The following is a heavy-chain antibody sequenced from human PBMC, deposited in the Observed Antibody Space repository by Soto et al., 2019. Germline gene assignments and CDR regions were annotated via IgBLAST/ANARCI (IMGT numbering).Heavy chain of an antibody. CDR3: ARAKPVVAATLDYFDY. V-gene: IGHV4-30-4*01. CDR2: IYYSGST. J-gene: IGHJ4*02. Sequence: LSLTCTVSGGSISSGDYYWSWIRQPPGKGLEWIGYIYYSGSTYYNPSLKSRVTISVDTSKNQFSLKLSSVTAADTAVYYCARAKPVVAATLDYFDYWGQGTLVTGSS. D-gene: IGHD2-15*01. CDR1: GGSISSGDYY.